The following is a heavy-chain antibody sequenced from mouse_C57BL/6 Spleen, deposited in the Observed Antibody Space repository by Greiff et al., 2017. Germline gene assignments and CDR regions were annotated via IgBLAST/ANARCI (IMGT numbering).Heavy chain of an antibody. CDR1: GYTFTSYW. Sequence: QVQLKQPGAELVKPGASVKLSCKASGYTFTSYWMPWVKQRPGQGLEWIGMIHPNSGSTNYNEKFKSKATLTVDKSSSTAYMQLSSLTSEDSAVYYCAREGEGYSMDYWGQGTSVTVSS. V-gene: IGHV1-64*01. CDR3: AREGEGYSMDY. CDR2: IHPNSGST. D-gene: IGHD2-3*01. J-gene: IGHJ4*01.